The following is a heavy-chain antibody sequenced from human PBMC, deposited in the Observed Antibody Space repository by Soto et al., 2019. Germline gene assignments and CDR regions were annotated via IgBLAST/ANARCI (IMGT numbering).Heavy chain of an antibody. Sequence: GGSLRLSCAASGFTVSSNYMSWVRQAPGKGLEWVSVIYSGGSTYYADSVKGRFTISRDNSKNTLNLKMNSLRAEDTAVYYCARVPYSSSCFYFDYWGQGTLVTVSS. CDR1: GFTVSSNY. CDR2: IYSGGST. J-gene: IGHJ4*02. D-gene: IGHD6-13*01. V-gene: IGHV3-53*01. CDR3: ARVPYSSSCFYFDY.